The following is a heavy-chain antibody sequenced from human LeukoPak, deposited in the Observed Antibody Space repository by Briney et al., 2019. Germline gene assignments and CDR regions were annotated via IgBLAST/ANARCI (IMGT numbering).Heavy chain of an antibody. Sequence: ASVKVSCKASGYTFTSYGISWVRQAPGQGLEWMGWISAYNGNTDYSQKLQGRVTMTTDTSTSTAYMELRSLRSDDTAVYYCARGPLGSSWYTKFDYWGQGTLDTVSS. J-gene: IGHJ4*02. CDR3: ARGPLGSSWYTKFDY. D-gene: IGHD6-13*01. CDR2: ISAYNGNT. V-gene: IGHV1-18*01. CDR1: GYTFTSYG.